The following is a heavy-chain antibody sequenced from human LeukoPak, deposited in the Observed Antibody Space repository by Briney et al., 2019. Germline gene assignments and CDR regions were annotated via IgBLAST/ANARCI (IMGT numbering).Heavy chain of an antibody. CDR3: ARHRGYWFDP. Sequence: SETLSLTCAVYGGSFRGYYWSWIRQPPGKGLEWIGEINHSGSTNYNPSLKSRVTISVDTSKNQFSLKLSSVTAADTAVYYCARHRGYWFDPWGQGTLVTVSS. J-gene: IGHJ5*02. CDR1: GGSFRGYY. D-gene: IGHD3-10*01. V-gene: IGHV4-34*01. CDR2: INHSGST.